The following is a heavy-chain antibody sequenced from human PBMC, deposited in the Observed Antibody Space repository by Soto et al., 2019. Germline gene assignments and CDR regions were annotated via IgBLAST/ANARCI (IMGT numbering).Heavy chain of an antibody. V-gene: IGHV4-30-4*01. CDR2: IYYRGST. D-gene: IGHD6-6*01. Sequence: SETLSLTCTVSGGSIRSDYWSWIRQPPGQGLEWIGNIYYRGSTSYNPSLKSRVTISLDTSNNQFPLSLSSVSAADTALYFCARDRSSSPDYFDSWGQGTLVTVSS. CDR1: GGSIRSDY. J-gene: IGHJ4*02. CDR3: ARDRSSSPDYFDS.